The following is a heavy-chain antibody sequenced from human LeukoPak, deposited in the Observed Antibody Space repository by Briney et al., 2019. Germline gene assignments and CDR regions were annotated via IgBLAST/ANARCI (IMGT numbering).Heavy chain of an antibody. V-gene: IGHV3-30-3*01. CDR3: ARDRDYYYGSGSYPFDY. CDR2: ISYDGSNK. CDR1: GFTFSSYA. Sequence: GRSLRLSCAASGFTFSSYAMHWVRQAPGKGLEWVAVISYDGSNKYYADSVKGRFTISRDNSKNTLYLQMNSLRAEDTAVYYCARDRDYYYGSGSYPFDYWGQGTLVTVSS. D-gene: IGHD3-10*01. J-gene: IGHJ4*02.